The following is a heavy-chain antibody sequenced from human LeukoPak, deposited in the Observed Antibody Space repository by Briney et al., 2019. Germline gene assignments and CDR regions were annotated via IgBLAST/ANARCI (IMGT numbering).Heavy chain of an antibody. V-gene: IGHV4-4*07. CDR3: ARDRGSRSWYPSFYYYMDV. CDR2: IYSSGST. CDR1: GGSISSYY. Sequence: SETLSLTCTVSGGSISSYYRSWIRQSAGKGLEWIGRIYSSGSTNYNPSLKSRVTMSVDTSKNQFSLRLSSVTAADTAVYYCARDRGSRSWYPSFYYYMDVWGKGTTVTVSS. D-gene: IGHD6-13*01. J-gene: IGHJ6*03.